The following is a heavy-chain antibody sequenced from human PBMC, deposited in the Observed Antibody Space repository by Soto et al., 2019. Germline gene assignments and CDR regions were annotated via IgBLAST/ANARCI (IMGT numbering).Heavy chain of an antibody. CDR1: GFTFISYG. D-gene: IGHD3-10*02. J-gene: IGHJ4*02. CDR2: MAYDGSNK. V-gene: IGHV3-30*18. CDR3: AKDKSATFGYFDY. Sequence: LRLSWVASGFTFISYGMHLVRQAPGKGLEWVALMAYDGSNKYYADSVTGRFTISRDNSKNTLYLQMNSLRAEDTAVYYCAKDKSATFGYFDYWGQGTLVTVS.